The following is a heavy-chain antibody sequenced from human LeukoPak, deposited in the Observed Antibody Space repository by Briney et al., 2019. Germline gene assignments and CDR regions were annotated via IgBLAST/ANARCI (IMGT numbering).Heavy chain of an antibody. V-gene: IGHV3-15*01. CDR1: GFTFSSYS. CDR3: TSPVLGDNWFDP. D-gene: IGHD3-3*02. Sequence: GGSLRLSCAASGFTFSSYSMNWVRQAPGKGLEWVGRIKSKTDGETTDYAAPVKGRFTISRDDSKNTLYLQMNSLKTEDTAVYYCTSPVLGDNWFDPWGQGTLVTVSS. J-gene: IGHJ5*02. CDR2: IKSKTDGETT.